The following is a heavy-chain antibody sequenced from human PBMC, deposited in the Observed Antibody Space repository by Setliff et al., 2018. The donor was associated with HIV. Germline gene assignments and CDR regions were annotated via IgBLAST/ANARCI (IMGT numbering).Heavy chain of an antibody. V-gene: IGHV1-69*10. CDR3: ARGAPAVPPALSPPHSYNWFDP. CDR2: IIPIFGIT. CDR1: GGTFISYA. D-gene: IGHD3-16*02. Sequence: SVKVSCKASGGTFISYAISWVRQAPGQGLEWMGGIIPIFGITNYAQKFQGRVTVTADQSTSTAYMELSSLRFDDTAVYFCARGAPAVPPALSPPHSYNWFDPWGQGTVVTVSS. J-gene: IGHJ5*02.